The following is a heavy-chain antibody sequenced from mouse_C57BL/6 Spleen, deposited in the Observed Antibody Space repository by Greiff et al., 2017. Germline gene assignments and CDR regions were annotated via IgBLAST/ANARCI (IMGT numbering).Heavy chain of an antibody. J-gene: IGHJ4*01. Sequence: EVKLVESGGGLVKPGGSLKLSCAASGFTFSSYAMSWVRQTPEKRLEWVATISDGGSYTYYPDNVKGRFTISRDNAKNNLYLQMSHLKSEDTAMYYCARDPGSSPYYARDYWGQGTSVTVSS. V-gene: IGHV5-4*01. CDR2: ISDGGSYT. D-gene: IGHD1-1*01. CDR1: GFTFSSYA. CDR3: ARDPGSSPYYARDY.